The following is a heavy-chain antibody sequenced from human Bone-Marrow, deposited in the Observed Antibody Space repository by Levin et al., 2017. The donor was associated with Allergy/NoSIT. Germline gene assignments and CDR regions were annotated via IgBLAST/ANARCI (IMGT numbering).Heavy chain of an antibody. D-gene: IGHD3-10*01. CDR3: AQVADYYGSGSRGFDS. Sequence: GESLKISCLASGLSFGDYAMTWVRQVPGKGLEWVSTISGGGLNKYYADSVKGRFTISRDNSEDTVFLEMNSLRVEDTAVYYCAQVADYYGSGSRGFDSWGQGTLVTVSS. J-gene: IGHJ5*01. CDR1: GLSFGDYA. V-gene: IGHV3-23*01. CDR2: ISGGGLNK.